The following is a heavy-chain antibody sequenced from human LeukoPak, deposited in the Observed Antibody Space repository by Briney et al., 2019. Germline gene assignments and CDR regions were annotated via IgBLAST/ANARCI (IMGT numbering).Heavy chain of an antibody. J-gene: IGHJ4*02. D-gene: IGHD2-2*01. CDR2: INPSGST. CDR3: ARGVPKRVVVVPAAIGVFGY. V-gene: IGHV4-34*01. Sequence: SETLSLTCAVYGGSLSGYYWSWIRQPPGKGLEWIGEINPSGSTNYNPSLKSRVTISVDTSKNQFSLKLSSVTAADTAVYYCARGVPKRVVVVPAAIGVFGYWGQGTLVTVSS. CDR1: GGSLSGYY.